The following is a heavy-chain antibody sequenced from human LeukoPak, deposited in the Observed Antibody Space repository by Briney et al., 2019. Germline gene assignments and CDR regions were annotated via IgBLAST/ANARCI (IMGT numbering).Heavy chain of an antibody. CDR2: ISYAGSNK. Sequence: GRSLRLSCAASGFTFSSYAMQWVRQAPGKGLEWVADISYAGSNKYYADSVKGRFTFSRDNSKKTLYLQMNSLRAEDTAVYYCATDCLNYDYVWRNIDYWGQGTLVTVSS. CDR1: GFTFSSYA. CDR3: ATDCLNYDYVWRNIDY. J-gene: IGHJ4*02. V-gene: IGHV3-30-3*01. D-gene: IGHD3-16*01.